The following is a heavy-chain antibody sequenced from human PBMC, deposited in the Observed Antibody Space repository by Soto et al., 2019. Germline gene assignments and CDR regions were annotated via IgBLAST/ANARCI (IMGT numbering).Heavy chain of an antibody. D-gene: IGHD1-7*01. CDR3: VRKTGTTFLGSFFDH. Sequence: VQLQETGPGLVKPSQTLSLTCTVSGVSITSGDNYWSWIRQPPGKGLEWIGYIFYIGNAYYNPSLQSRVIISVDTSRNQFSLRLTSVTAADTAVYYCVRKTGTTFLGSFFDHWGQGTLVTVSS. CDR1: GVSITSGDNY. CDR2: IFYIGNA. V-gene: IGHV4-30-4*01. J-gene: IGHJ4*02.